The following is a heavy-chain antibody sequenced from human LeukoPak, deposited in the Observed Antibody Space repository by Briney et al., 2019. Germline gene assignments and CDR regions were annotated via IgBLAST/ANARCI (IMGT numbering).Heavy chain of an antibody. Sequence: GGSLSLPCGASGFTFTTYAMSWVRQAPGKGGGGVSRVNVSGSHTYYADSVKGRFTISRDNSKNTLDLQMHSLRAEDTALYYCAKEVLGGNYGDYAVDYWGQGTLVTVSS. J-gene: IGHJ4*02. CDR2: VNVSGSHT. V-gene: IGHV3-23*01. CDR1: GFTFTTYA. D-gene: IGHD4-17*01. CDR3: AKEVLGGNYGDYAVDY.